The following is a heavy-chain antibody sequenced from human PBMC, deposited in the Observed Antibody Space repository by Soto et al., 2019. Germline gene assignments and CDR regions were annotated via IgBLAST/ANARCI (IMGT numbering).Heavy chain of an antibody. Sequence: GGSLRLSCRVSGFTFNNSGMHWVRQAPGKGLEWMAVISYDGSDKYYADSVKGRVIISRDNSKNTLNLEMNSLRAEDTAIYYCVEDRVPGAYGNYYGMDVWGQGTTVTVSS. J-gene: IGHJ6*02. CDR1: GFTFNNSG. CDR2: ISYDGSDK. V-gene: IGHV3-30*18. D-gene: IGHD5-12*01. CDR3: VEDRVPGAYGNYYGMDV.